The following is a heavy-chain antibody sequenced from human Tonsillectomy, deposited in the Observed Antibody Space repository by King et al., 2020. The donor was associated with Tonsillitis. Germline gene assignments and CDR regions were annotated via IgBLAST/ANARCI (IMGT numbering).Heavy chain of an antibody. J-gene: IGHJ1*01. CDR3: AQDPRPPKYFQQ. Sequence: DVQLVESGGALVQPGGSLRLSCAASEFSFNTYWMSWVRQAPGKGLEWVANINTDGTEKNYVNSVRGRFTISRDNAKNSLYLEMSSLRDDDTATYYCAQDPRPPKYFQQWGQGTLVTVSS. V-gene: IGHV3-7*01. CDR2: INTDGTEK. CDR1: EFSFNTYW.